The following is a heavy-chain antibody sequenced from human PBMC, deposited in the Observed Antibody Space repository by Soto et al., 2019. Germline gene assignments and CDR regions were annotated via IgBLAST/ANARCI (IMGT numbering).Heavy chain of an antibody. D-gene: IGHD2-21*02. Sequence: PSETLSLTCTVSGGSISTDHYHWTWIRQAPGKGLEWIGYIHYSGSIQFNPSLQSRVSMSVDTSKNLFSLRLSSVTAAATAVYFCAREDDGGDRDYYGLDVWGQGTTVTVSS. V-gene: IGHV4-30-4*01. CDR1: GGSISTDHYH. CDR3: AREDDGGDRDYYGLDV. J-gene: IGHJ6*02. CDR2: IHYSGSI.